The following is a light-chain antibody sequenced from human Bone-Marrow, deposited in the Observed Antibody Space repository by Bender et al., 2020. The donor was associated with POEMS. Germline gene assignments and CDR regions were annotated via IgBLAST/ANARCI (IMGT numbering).Light chain of an antibody. CDR2: EVT. V-gene: IGLV2-8*01. J-gene: IGLJ2*01. Sequence: QSALTQPPSASGSPGQSVTIFCTGGTDYNYVSWYQQHPDKAPKLIIFEVTERPSGISDRFSGSKSGDTASLTISGLQAEDEADYYCCSYAGSTSVIFGGGTKVTVL. CDR3: CSYAGSTSVI. CDR1: TDYNY.